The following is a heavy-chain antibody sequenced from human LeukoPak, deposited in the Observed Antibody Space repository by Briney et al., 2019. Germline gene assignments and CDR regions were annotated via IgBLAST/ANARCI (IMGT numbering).Heavy chain of an antibody. CDR2: INSDGSST. D-gene: IGHD3-22*01. V-gene: IGHV3-74*01. CDR3: ARDQTPGLDHDAFDI. J-gene: IGHJ3*02. Sequence: GGSLRLSCAASGFTFSSYWMHWVRQAPGKGLVWVSRINSDGSSTSYADSVKGRFTISRDNAKNTLYLQMNSLRAEDTAVYYCARDQTPGLDHDAFDIWGQGTMVTVSS. CDR1: GFTFSSYW.